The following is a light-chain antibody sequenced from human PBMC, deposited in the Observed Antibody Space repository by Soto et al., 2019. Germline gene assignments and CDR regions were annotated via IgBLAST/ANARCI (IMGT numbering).Light chain of an antibody. CDR1: SSDVGGYNY. Sequence: QSALTQPASVSGSPGQWITISCTGTSSDVGGYNYVSWYQQHPGKAPKFMIYDVSNRPSGVSNRFSGSKSGNTASLTISGLQAEDEADYYCSSYTTGNTRQIVFGTGTKLTVL. CDR3: SSYTTGNTRQIV. V-gene: IGLV2-14*01. J-gene: IGLJ1*01. CDR2: DVS.